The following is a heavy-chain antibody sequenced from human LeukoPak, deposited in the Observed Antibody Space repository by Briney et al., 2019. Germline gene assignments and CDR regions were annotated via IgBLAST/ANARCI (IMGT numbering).Heavy chain of an antibody. D-gene: IGHD4-23*01. CDR2: INPKSGGR. Sequence: ASVKVSCKASGYTFTDYYMHWVRQAPGQGLEWMGWINPKSGGRSYAQRFQGRVTMTRDTSISTAYMELSRLRSDDTAVYYCARDMYVGNPGYYFDHWGQGTLVTVSS. J-gene: IGHJ4*02. CDR3: ARDMYVGNPGYYFDH. CDR1: GYTFTDYY. V-gene: IGHV1-2*02.